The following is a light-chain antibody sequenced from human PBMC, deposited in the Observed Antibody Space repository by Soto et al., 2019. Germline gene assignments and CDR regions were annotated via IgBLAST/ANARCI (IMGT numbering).Light chain of an antibody. Sequence: EIVMTQSPATLSVSPGERATLSCSASQSVSGNLAWYQQKPGQAPRLLIYGASTRATGIPARFSGSGSGTEFTLTLSSLQSEDFAVYYCQQYNNGPRTFGQGTKVEIK. J-gene: IGKJ1*01. CDR1: QSVSGN. V-gene: IGKV3-15*01. CDR2: GAS. CDR3: QQYNNGPRT.